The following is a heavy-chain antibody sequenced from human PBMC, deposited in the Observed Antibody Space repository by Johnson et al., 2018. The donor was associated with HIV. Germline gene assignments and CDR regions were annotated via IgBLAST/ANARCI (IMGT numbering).Heavy chain of an antibody. Sequence: VQLVESGGGLVQPGRSLRLSCAASGFTFADYAMHWVRQAPGKGLEWVSVIYSGGSIYYADSVKGRFTISRDNSKNTLYLQMNSLRAEDTAVYYCARDRPYYYGSGDAFDIWGQGTMVTVSS. J-gene: IGHJ3*02. V-gene: IGHV3-66*01. CDR2: IYSGGSI. CDR3: ARDRPYYYGSGDAFDI. D-gene: IGHD3-10*01. CDR1: GFTFADYA.